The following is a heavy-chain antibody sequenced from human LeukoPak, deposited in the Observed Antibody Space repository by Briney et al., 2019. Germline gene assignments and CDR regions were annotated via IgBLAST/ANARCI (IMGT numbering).Heavy chain of an antibody. CDR3: GRWRTTFDP. CDR2: IKQDGSDK. D-gene: IGHD4-23*01. V-gene: IGHV3-7*01. CDR1: GFTFSSYW. Sequence: GGSLRLSCAASGFTFSSYWMTWVRQAPGKGLEWVANIKQDGSDKYYVDSVKGRFTISRDNAKNSLYLQMNSLRAEDTAVYCCGRWRTTFDPWGQGTLVTVSS. J-gene: IGHJ5*02.